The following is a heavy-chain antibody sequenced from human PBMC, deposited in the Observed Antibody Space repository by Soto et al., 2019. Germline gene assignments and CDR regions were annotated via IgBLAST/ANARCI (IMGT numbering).Heavy chain of an antibody. D-gene: IGHD3-10*01. CDR1: GFTFDDYA. CDR2: ISWNSGSI. CDR3: AKGYGSGSYFGYYYMDV. V-gene: IGHV3-9*01. J-gene: IGHJ6*03. Sequence: GGSLRLSCAASGFTFDDYAMHWVRQAPGKGLEWVSGISWNSGSIGYADSVKGRFTISRDNAKNSLYLQMNSLRAEDTALYYCAKGYGSGSYFGYYYMDVWGKGTTVTVSS.